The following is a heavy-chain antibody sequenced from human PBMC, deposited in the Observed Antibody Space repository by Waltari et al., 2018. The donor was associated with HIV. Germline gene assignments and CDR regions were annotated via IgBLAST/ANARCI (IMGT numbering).Heavy chain of an antibody. D-gene: IGHD3-10*01. J-gene: IGHJ5*02. V-gene: IGHV1-3*04. CDR1: GYTFTSYA. CDR3: ARDYLPHTVPVRWYNWFDP. Sequence: QVQLVQSGAEVKKPGASVKVSCKASGYTFTSYAMHRVPQAHGQRLAWMGWINTGTGNTKYSQKFQGRVTITRDTSASTAYMELSSLRSEDTAVYYCARDYLPHTVPVRWYNWFDPWGQGTLVTVSS. CDR2: INTGTGNT.